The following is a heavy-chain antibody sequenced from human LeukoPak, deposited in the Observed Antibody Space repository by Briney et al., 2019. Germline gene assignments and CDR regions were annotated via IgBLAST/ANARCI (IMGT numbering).Heavy chain of an antibody. V-gene: IGHV1-8*03. CDR1: GYTFTSYD. D-gene: IGHD6-13*01. CDR2: MNPNSGNT. CDR3: ARVSSSSWGIDY. Sequence: ASVKVSCKASGYTFTSYDINWVRQATGQGLEWMGWMNPNSGNTGYAQKFQGRVTITRNTSISTAYMELSNLRSEDTAVYYCARVSSSSWGIDYWGQGTLVTVSS. J-gene: IGHJ4*02.